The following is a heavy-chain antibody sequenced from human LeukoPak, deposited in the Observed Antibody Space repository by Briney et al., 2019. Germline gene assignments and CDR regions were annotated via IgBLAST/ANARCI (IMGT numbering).Heavy chain of an antibody. J-gene: IGHJ3*02. CDR2: INSDGSST. V-gene: IGHV3-74*01. CDR3: ARYFPALAAFDI. D-gene: IGHD3-9*01. Sequence: PGGSLRLSCAASGFTFSSYWMHWVRQAPGNGLVWVSRINSDGSSTSYADSVKGRFTISRDNAKNTLYLQMNSLRAEDTAVYYCARYFPALAAFDIWGQGTMVTVSS. CDR1: GFTFSSYW.